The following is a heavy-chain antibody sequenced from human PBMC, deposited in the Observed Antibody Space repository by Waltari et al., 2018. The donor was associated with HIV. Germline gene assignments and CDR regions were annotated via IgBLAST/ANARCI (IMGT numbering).Heavy chain of an antibody. CDR2: INIDGSDT. V-gene: IGHV3-74*01. J-gene: IGHJ4*02. Sequence: VHLVVSGVTFAQPRGSLTLSCAPSGFTFRIYWMHWSRHVPGKGLVWVSHINIDGSDTSYLESVKGRFTISRDNANNTLYLQMNNLRVEDTAMYFCTRDLSTYGHEFDYWGQGTLVTVAS. CDR3: TRDLSTYGHEFDY. D-gene: IGHD2-2*01. CDR1: GFTFRIYW.